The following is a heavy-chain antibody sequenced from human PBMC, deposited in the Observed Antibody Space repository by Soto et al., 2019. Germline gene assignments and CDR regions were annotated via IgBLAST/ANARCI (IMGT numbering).Heavy chain of an antibody. J-gene: IGHJ4*02. CDR3: ARRGNWNYYFDY. D-gene: IGHD1-1*01. CDR2: ISSSGSTI. CDR1: GFTFSSYA. Sequence: GGSLRLSCAASGFTFSSYAMSWVRQAPGKGLEWVSYISSSGSTIYYADSVKGRFTISRDNAKNSLYLQMNSLRAEDTAVYYCARRGNWNYYFDYWGQGTLVTVSS. V-gene: IGHV3-48*04.